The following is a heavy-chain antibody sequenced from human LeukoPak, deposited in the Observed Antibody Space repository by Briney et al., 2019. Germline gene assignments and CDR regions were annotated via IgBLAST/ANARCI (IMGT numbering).Heavy chain of an antibody. CDR1: GGSISSGDYY. J-gene: IGHJ5*02. CDR2: IYYTGTT. V-gene: IGHV4-31*03. D-gene: IGHD1-1*01. Sequence: SETLSLTCTVSGGSISSGDYYWSWIRRHPAKGLEWLGNIYYTGTTYYNPSLRSRLTISRDTSKNQFFLKLTSVTAADTAVYYCAKALDPWGQGTLATVSS. CDR3: AKALDP.